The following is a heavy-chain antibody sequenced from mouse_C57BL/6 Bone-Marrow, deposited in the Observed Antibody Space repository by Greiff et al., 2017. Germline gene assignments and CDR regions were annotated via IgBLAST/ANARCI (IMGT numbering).Heavy chain of an antibody. CDR3: ARAGPLGRSFDN. D-gene: IGHD4-1*01. Sequence: QVQLQQPGAELVQPGASVKMSCKASGYTFTSYWITWVKQRPGKGLEWIGDIYPTSGRTNYNEQFKSKAILTVDTSSNTAYMQLSSLTSEDSAVFYCARAGPLGRSFDNWGQGTTLTVSS. J-gene: IGHJ2*01. V-gene: IGHV1-55*01. CDR2: IYPTSGRT. CDR1: GYTFTSYW.